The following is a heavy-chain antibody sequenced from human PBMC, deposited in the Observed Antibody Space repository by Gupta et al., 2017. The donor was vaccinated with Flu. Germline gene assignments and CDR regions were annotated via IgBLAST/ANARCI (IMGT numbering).Heavy chain of an antibody. D-gene: IGHD1-26*01. V-gene: IGHV3-20*01. CDR2: INWNGGDT. CDR1: GFTFDDYA. Sequence: EVQLVESGGSVVRPGGSLRLSCAASGFTFDDYAMSWVRQAPGKGLEWVSGINWNGGDTGYADSVKGRFTISRDNAKNSLYLQMDSLRVEDTALYHCARDDSGSYYAEIDFWGQGALVTVS. J-gene: IGHJ4*02. CDR3: ARDDSGSYYAEIDF.